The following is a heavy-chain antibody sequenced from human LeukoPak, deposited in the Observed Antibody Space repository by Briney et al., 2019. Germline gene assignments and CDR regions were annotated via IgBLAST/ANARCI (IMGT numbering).Heavy chain of an antibody. CDR3: AKDYIPAGLLWFGEFTPYYYYGMDV. CDR1: GFTFSSYS. CDR2: ISGSGGST. Sequence: GGSLRLSCAASGFTFSSYSMNWVRQAPGKGLEWVSAISGSGGSTYYADSVKGRFTISRDNSKNTLYLQMNSLRAEDTAVYYCAKDYIPAGLLWFGEFTPYYYYGMDVWGQGTTVTVSS. V-gene: IGHV3-23*01. D-gene: IGHD3-10*01. J-gene: IGHJ6*02.